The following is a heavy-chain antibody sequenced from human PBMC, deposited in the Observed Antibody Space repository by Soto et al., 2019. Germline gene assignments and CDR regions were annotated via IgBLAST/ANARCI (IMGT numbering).Heavy chain of an antibody. Sequence: PSETLSLTCTVSGGSISSGGYYWSWIRQDPGKGLEWIGYIYYSGSTYYNPSLKSRVTISVDTSKNQFSLKLSSVTAADTAVYYCARCILTQTGSRFDPWGQGTLVTVSS. D-gene: IGHD3-9*01. CDR1: GGSISSGGYY. V-gene: IGHV4-31*03. CDR3: ARCILTQTGSRFDP. J-gene: IGHJ5*02. CDR2: IYYSGST.